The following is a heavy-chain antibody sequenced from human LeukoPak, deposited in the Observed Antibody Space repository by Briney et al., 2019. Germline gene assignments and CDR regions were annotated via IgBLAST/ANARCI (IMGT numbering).Heavy chain of an antibody. CDR1: GYSFTNYW. CDR2: IYPGDSDT. Sequence: GESLKISCKGSGYSFTNYWVGWVRQMPGKGLEWMGIIYPGDSDTRYSPSFQGQVTFSADKSISTAYLQWSSLKASDTAIYYCAVPAAPYSSSPGYWGQGTLVTVSS. CDR3: AVPAAPYSSSPGY. J-gene: IGHJ4*02. D-gene: IGHD6-13*01. V-gene: IGHV5-51*01.